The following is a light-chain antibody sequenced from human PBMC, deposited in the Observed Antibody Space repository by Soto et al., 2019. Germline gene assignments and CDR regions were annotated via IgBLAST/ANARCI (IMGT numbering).Light chain of an antibody. CDR2: AVS. J-gene: IGKJ2*03. V-gene: IGKV3-20*01. CDR3: QQYGSSPRYS. Sequence: DIVLTQSPGTLSLSPGERATLSCRASQSVDSRYLAWYQQKPGQAPRLVIHAVSRRATGIPDRFSGSGSGIDFTLTISRLEPEDFAEYYCQQYGSSPRYSFGQGTKLEI. CDR1: QSVDSRY.